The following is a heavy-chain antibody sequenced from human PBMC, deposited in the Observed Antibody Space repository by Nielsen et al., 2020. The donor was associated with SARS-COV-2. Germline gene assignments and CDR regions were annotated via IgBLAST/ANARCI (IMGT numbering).Heavy chain of an antibody. D-gene: IGHD4-17*01. V-gene: IGHV4-31*02. CDR2: IYYGGST. Sequence: WIRQPPGKGLEWIGYIYYGGSTYYNPSLKSRVTISVDTSKNQFSLKLSSVTAADTAVYYCARAVGGTKLDYGDYGVDYWGQGTLVTVSS. CDR3: ARAVGGTKLDYGDYGVDY. J-gene: IGHJ4*02.